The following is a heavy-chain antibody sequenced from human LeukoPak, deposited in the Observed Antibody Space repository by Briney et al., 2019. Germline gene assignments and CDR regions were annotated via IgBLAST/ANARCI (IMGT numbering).Heavy chain of an antibody. CDR1: GGSISSGDYY. Sequence: SQTLSLTCTVSGGSISSGDYYWSWIRQPPGKGLEWIGYIYYSGSTYYNLSLKSRVTISVDTSKNQFSLKLSSVTAADTAVYYCARGHYGANLFDYWGQGTLVTVSS. D-gene: IGHD4-17*01. J-gene: IGHJ4*02. V-gene: IGHV4-30-4*01. CDR3: ARGHYGANLFDY. CDR2: IYYSGST.